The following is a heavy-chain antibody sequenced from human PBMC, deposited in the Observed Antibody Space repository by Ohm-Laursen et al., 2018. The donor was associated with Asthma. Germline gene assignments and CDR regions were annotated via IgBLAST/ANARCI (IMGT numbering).Heavy chain of an antibody. CDR3: ARYCSGGSCGNWYFDL. V-gene: IGHV4-31*03. Sequence: SETLSLTCTVSGGSISSGGYYWSWIRQHPGKGLEWIGYIYYSGSTYYNPSLKSRVTISVDTSKNQFSLKLSSVTAADTAVYYCARYCSGGSCGNWYFDLWGRGTLVTASS. CDR2: IYYSGST. CDR1: GGSISSGGYY. J-gene: IGHJ2*01. D-gene: IGHD2-15*01.